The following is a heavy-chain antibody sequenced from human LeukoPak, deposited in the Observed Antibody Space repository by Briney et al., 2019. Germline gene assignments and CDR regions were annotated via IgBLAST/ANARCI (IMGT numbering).Heavy chain of an antibody. CDR2: ISGSGGNA. J-gene: IGHJ4*02. Sequence: AGGSLRLSCAASGFTFSTYAMSWVRQAPGKGLEWVSTISGSGGNAYYADSVKGRFTISRDNSKNTLYLQMNSLRAEDTAVYYCARTLDYYDSSGYSYWGQGTLVTVSS. D-gene: IGHD3-22*01. CDR1: GFTFSTYA. V-gene: IGHV3-23*01. CDR3: ARTLDYYDSSGYSY.